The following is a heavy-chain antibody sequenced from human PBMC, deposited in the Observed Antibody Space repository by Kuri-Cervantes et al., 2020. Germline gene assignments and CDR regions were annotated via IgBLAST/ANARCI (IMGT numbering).Heavy chain of an antibody. D-gene: IGHD6-19*01. Sequence: GSWRPPCEASGFTFSSYSMNWVRQAPGKGLEWVSYISSSSSTIYYADSVKGRFTISRDNSKNTLYLQMNSLRAEDTAVYYCAKDLSSGWPDDAFDIWGQGTMVTVSS. CDR1: GFTFSSYS. J-gene: IGHJ3*02. CDR3: AKDLSSGWPDDAFDI. V-gene: IGHV3-48*01. CDR2: ISSSSSTI.